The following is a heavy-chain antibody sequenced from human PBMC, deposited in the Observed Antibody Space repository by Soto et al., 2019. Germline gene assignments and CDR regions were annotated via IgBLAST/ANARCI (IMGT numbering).Heavy chain of an antibody. D-gene: IGHD3-10*01. J-gene: IGHJ4*02. Sequence: QTGGSLRLSCAASGFTFSSYSIHWVRQAPGKGLEWVAVISYDGINKYYADSVKGRFTISRDNSKNTLYLQMNSLRAEDTAVYYCARSLRWFGESLDYLGQGPLVPVSS. CDR1: GFTFSSYS. CDR3: ARSLRWFGESLDY. CDR2: ISYDGINK. V-gene: IGHV3-30-3*01.